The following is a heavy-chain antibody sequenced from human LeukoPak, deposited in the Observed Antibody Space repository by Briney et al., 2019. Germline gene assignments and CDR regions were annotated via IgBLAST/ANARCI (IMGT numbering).Heavy chain of an antibody. Sequence: SETLSLTCAVYGGSFSGYYWSWIRQPPGKGLEWIGEINHSGSTNYNPPLKSRITISVDTSKNQFSLKLTSVTAADTAVYYCARHFGPGYSHAFDIWGQGTMVTVSS. CDR3: ARHFGPGYSHAFDI. CDR1: GGSFSGYY. D-gene: IGHD5-18*01. J-gene: IGHJ3*02. CDR2: INHSGST. V-gene: IGHV4-34*01.